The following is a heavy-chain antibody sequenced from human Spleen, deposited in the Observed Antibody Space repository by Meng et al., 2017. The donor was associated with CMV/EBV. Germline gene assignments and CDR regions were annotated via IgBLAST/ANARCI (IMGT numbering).Heavy chain of an antibody. CDR3: ARNLIVVANHDAFDI. J-gene: IGHJ3*02. CDR1: GFTFRNYD. Sequence: GESLKISCAASGFTFRNYDMNWVRQAPGKGLEWVSYISSSGSTIYYADSVKGRFTISRDNAKNSLYLQMNSLRAEDTAVYYCARNLIVVANHDAFDIWGQGTMVTVSS. CDR2: ISSSGSTI. V-gene: IGHV3-48*03. D-gene: IGHD3-22*01.